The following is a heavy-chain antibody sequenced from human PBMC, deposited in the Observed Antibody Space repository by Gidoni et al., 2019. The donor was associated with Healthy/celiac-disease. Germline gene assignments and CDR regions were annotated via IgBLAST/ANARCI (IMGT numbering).Heavy chain of an antibody. CDR2: INHSGST. J-gene: IGHJ2*01. V-gene: IGHV4-34*01. CDR3: ARGYYDNSGYDDWYFDL. CDR1: GGSFSGYS. D-gene: IGHD3-22*01. Sequence: QVQLQQWGAGLLRPSETLSLTCAVYGGSFSGYSWSWIRQPPGKGLEWIGEINHSGSTNYNPSLQSRVTISVDTSKNQFSMKLSSVTAADTAVYYCARGYYDNSGYDDWYFDLWGRGTLVTVSS.